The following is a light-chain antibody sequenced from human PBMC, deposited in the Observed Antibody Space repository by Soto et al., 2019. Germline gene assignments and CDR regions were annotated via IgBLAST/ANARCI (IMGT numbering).Light chain of an antibody. V-gene: IGKV1-39*01. J-gene: IGKJ5*01. CDR2: AAS. CDR3: LQSYSTIT. Sequence: DIQMTQSPSSLSASVGDRVTITCRASQSISSYLNWYQQKPGKAPKLLIYAASSLQSGVPSRFSGNGSGTDFTLAISSLQPEYFATYYCLQSYSTITFSKGTRLEIK. CDR1: QSISSY.